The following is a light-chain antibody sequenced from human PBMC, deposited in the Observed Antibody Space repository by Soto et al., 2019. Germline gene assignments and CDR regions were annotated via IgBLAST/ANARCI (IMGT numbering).Light chain of an antibody. CDR2: DAS. V-gene: IGKV3-11*01. J-gene: IGKJ1*01. Sequence: EIVLTQSPATLSLSPGERATLSCRASQSISYFLNWYQQKPGQPPRLLIYDASNRAAAIPARFSGSGSGTDFTLTIDSLEPEDFAVYYCQERSDWPWTFGQGTKVEIK. CDR1: QSISYF. CDR3: QERSDWPWT.